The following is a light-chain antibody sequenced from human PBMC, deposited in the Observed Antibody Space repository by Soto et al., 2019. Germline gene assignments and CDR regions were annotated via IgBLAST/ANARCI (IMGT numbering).Light chain of an antibody. CDR2: QAT. CDR3: TSYTTSSSYV. CDR1: SRDIAGYDY. J-gene: IGLJ1*01. V-gene: IGLV2-14*01. Sequence: QSVLTQPASVSGSPGQSITISCTGTSRDIAGYDYVSWYQQHPGKPPKLMIYQATHRPSGVSDRFSGSKTGNTASLTISGRQAEDEAYYYCTSYTTSSSYVFGTGTKVTVL.